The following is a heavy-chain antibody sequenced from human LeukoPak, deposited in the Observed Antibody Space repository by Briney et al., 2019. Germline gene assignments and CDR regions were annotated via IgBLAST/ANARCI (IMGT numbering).Heavy chain of an antibody. CDR2: IYHSGNT. D-gene: IGHD5-18*01. V-gene: IGHV4-61*08. CDR1: GDSVNSGAYY. J-gene: IGHJ4*02. CDR3: ARGNIVGYSYGYLGFFDY. Sequence: SETLSLTCTVSGDSVNSGAYYWSCIRQPPGRGLEWIGSIYHSGNTDYSPSLKSRVTISVDTSKNQFSLTLSSVTAADTAVYYCARGNIVGYSYGYLGFFDYWGQGTLVPVSS.